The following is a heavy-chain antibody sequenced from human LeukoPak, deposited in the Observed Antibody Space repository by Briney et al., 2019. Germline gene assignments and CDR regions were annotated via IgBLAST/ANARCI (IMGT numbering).Heavy chain of an antibody. CDR2: IRYDGSNR. D-gene: IGHD3-3*01. CDR3: AKDRRRFLETNAFDI. V-gene: IGHV3-30*02. CDR1: GFTFSSYG. J-gene: IGHJ3*02. Sequence: PGGSLRLSCAASGFTFSSYGMHWVRQAPGKGLEWVAFIRYDGSNRYYADSVKGRFTISRDNSKNTLYLQMNSLRAEDTAVYYCAKDRRRFLETNAFDIWGQGTMVTVSS.